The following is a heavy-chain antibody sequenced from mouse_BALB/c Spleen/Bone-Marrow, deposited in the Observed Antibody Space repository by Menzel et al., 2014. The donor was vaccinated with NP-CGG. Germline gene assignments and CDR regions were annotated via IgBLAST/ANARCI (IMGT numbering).Heavy chain of an antibody. CDR3: TRDHYYYGSSYWYFDV. V-gene: IGHV1S81*02. CDR1: GYTFTSYY. J-gene: IGHJ1*01. CDR2: INPSNGGT. Sequence: QVQLQQSGAELVKPGASVKLSCKASGYTFTSYYMDWVKQRPGQGLEWIGGINPSNGGTNFNEKFKSKATLTVDKSSSTAYMQLSSLTSEDSAVYYCTRDHYYYGSSYWYFDVWGAGTTVTVSS. D-gene: IGHD1-1*01.